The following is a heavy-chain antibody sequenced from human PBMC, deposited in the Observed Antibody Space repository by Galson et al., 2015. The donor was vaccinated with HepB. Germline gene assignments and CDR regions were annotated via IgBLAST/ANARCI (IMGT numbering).Heavy chain of an antibody. D-gene: IGHD2-15*01. V-gene: IGHV1-18*04. J-gene: IGHJ6*02. Sequence: QSGAEVKKPGESLKVSCKASGYTFTSYGISWVRQAPGQGLEWMGWISAYNGNTNYAQKLQGRVTMTTDTSTSTAYMELRSLRSDDTAVYYCARDRMVGAYYYGMDVWGQGTTVTVSS. CDR1: GYTFTSYG. CDR2: ISAYNGNT. CDR3: ARDRMVGAYYYGMDV.